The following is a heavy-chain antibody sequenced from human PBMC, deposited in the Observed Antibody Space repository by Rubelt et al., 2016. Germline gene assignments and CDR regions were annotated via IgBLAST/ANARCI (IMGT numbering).Heavy chain of an antibody. D-gene: IGHD6-13*01. CDR3: ARGLARAAAAPRRLWFDP. J-gene: IGHJ5*02. CDR1: GGSFSGYY. V-gene: IGHV4-34*01. Sequence: QVQLQQWGAGLLKPSETLSLTCAVYGGSFSGYYWSWIRQPPGKGPEWIGGINHSGSTNSNRSLKSRVTISVDTSKNQCSLKLSSVTAADTAVYYCARGLARAAAAPRRLWFDPWGQGTLVTVSS. CDR2: INHSGST.